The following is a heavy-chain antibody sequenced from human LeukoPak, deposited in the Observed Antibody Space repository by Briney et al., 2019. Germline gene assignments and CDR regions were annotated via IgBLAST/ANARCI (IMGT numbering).Heavy chain of an antibody. CDR2: ISWNSGSI. J-gene: IGHJ4*02. D-gene: IGHD3-22*01. CDR3: AKAGSSGHYYWGGYFDY. V-gene: IGHV3-9*01. CDR1: GFTFDDYD. Sequence: GGSLRLSCAASGFTFDDYDMHWVRQAPGKGLEWVSGISWNSGSIGYADSVKGRFTISRDNAKNSLYLQMNSLRAEDTALYYCAKAGSSGHYYWGGYFDYWGQGTLVTVSS.